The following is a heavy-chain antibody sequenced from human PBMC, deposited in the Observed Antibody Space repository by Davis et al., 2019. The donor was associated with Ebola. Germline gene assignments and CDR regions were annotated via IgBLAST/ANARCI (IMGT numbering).Heavy chain of an antibody. CDR2: INHSGST. V-gene: IGHV4-34*01. D-gene: IGHD2-8*02. Sequence: MPSETLSLTCDVSGGSLSGHYWSWIRQPPGKGLEWIGEINHSGSTNYNPSLKSRVTISVDKSKNQFSLKLSSVTAADTALYYCARGPPGAFFDYWGQGALVTVSS. J-gene: IGHJ4*02. CDR1: GGSLSGHY. CDR3: ARGPPGAFFDY.